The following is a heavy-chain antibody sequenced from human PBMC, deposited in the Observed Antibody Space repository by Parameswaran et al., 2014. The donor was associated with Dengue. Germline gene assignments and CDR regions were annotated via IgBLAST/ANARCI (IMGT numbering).Heavy chain of an antibody. D-gene: IGHD3-3*01. J-gene: IGHJ5*02. V-gene: IGHV2-5*01. CDR3: AHFGGPTGTYYDFWSGYYQTNWFDP. Sequence: PGKALEWLALIYWNDDKRYSPSLKSRLTITKDTSKNQVVLTMTNMDPVDTATYYCAHFGGPTGTYYDFWSGYYQTNWFDPWGQGTLVTVSS. CDR2: IYWNDDK.